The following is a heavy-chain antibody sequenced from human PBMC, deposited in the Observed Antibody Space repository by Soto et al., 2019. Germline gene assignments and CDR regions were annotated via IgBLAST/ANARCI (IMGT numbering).Heavy chain of an antibody. D-gene: IGHD4-4*01. CDR3: ARVTTATKGGFDY. V-gene: IGHV1-8*01. CDR1: GYTFTTYD. J-gene: IGHJ4*02. CDR2: MDPSSGSA. Sequence: ASVKVSCKASGYTFTTYDINWVRQATGQGLEWMGWMDPSSGSAGYAQKFQGRVIMTRNTSINTAYLELSSLRSEDTAVYYCARVTTATKGGFDYWGQGTLVTVS.